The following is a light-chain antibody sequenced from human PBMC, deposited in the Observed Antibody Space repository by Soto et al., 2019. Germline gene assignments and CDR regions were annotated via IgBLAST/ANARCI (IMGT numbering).Light chain of an antibody. CDR3: QQRINWPPLT. J-gene: IGKJ4*01. CDR2: DAS. Sequence: EIVLTQSPATLSLSPGERATLSCRASRSVNIYLAWYQQKPGQAPRLLIYDASNRATGIPARFSGSGSGTDFTLTISSLEPEDFAVYYCQQRINWPPLTFGGGTKVEIK. CDR1: RSVNIY. V-gene: IGKV3-11*01.